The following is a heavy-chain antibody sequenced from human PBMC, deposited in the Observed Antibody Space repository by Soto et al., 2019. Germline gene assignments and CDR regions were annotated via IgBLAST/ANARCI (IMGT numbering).Heavy chain of an antibody. D-gene: IGHD3-22*01. CDR1: GGSITSSGYY. CDR3: AGRRRGYSSGYPPFDY. V-gene: IGHV4-31*03. Sequence: QVQLQESGPGLVKPSQTLSLTCNVSGGSITSSGYYWNWIRQNPGKALEWIGYIYYSGNTYYNPSLKSRVTISGDTSKNQFSLKLSSVTGADTAVYYCAGRRRGYSSGYPPFDYWGQGTLVTVSS. J-gene: IGHJ4*02. CDR2: IYYSGNT.